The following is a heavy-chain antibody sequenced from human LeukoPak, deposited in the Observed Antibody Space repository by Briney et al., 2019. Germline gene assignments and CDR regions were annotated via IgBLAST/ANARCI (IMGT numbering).Heavy chain of an antibody. D-gene: IGHD3-22*01. CDR2: ISGSGGST. Sequence: PGGSLRLSCAASGFTFSYYAMSWVRQAPGKGLEWVSSISGSGGSTYYADSVKGRFTISRDNSKNTLYLQMNSLRAEDTAVYYCAKPDSSGYPFDYWGQGTLVTVSS. V-gene: IGHV3-23*01. J-gene: IGHJ4*02. CDR1: GFTFSYYA. CDR3: AKPDSSGYPFDY.